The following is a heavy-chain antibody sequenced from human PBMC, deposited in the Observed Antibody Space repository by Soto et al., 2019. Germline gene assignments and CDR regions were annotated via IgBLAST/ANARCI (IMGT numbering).Heavy chain of an antibody. CDR1: GGSISSGGYS. D-gene: IGHD6-13*01. J-gene: IGHJ6*02. Sequence: SETMSLTCAVSGGSISSGGYSWSWIRQPPGKGLEWIGYIYYSGSTNYNPSLKSRVTISVDTSKNQFSLKLSSVTAADTAVYYCARGYSSSWSGYYYGMDVWGQGTTVTVSS. V-gene: IGHV4-61*08. CDR2: IYYSGST. CDR3: ARGYSSSWSGYYYGMDV.